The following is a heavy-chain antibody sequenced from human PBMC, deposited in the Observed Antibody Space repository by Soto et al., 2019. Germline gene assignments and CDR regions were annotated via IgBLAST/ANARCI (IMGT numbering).Heavy chain of an antibody. J-gene: IGHJ5*02. CDR3: ARAMVVTQNWFDP. CDR1: GGSIGSVNYY. CDR2: IYYSGST. V-gene: IGHV4-30-4*01. D-gene: IGHD2-21*02. Sequence: SETLSLTCTVSGGSIGSVNYYWSWIRQPPGKGLEWIGYIYYSGSTYYNPSLRSRVTISVDTSRNQFSLKLSSVTAADTAVYYCARAMVVTQNWFDPWGQGTLVTVS.